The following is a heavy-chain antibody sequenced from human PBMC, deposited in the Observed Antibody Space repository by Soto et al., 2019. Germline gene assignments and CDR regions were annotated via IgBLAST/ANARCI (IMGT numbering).Heavy chain of an antibody. V-gene: IGHV3-23*01. CDR2: ISAGGDST. Sequence: EVKVLESGGGLVQPGGSLRLCCATSGFTFSLYPMNWVRQAPGKGLEWVSGISAGGDSTYYADSVKGRFTIFRDNSKNSVYLQMNSLRVEDTAVYYCARRVWGQGTLVTVSS. CDR3: ARRV. J-gene: IGHJ4*02. CDR1: GFTFSLYP.